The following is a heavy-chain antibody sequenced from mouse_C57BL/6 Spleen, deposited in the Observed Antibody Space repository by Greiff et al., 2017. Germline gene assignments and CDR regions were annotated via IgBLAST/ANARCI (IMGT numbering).Heavy chain of an antibody. Sequence: QVQLQQPGAELVRPGSSVKLSCKASGYTFTSYWMPWVKQRPIQGLEWIGNIDPSDSDTHYNQKFKDKATLTVDKSSSTAYMQLSSLTSEDSAVSYCAKGGGLAYWGQGTLVTVSA. J-gene: IGHJ3*01. V-gene: IGHV1-52*01. CDR2: IDPSDSDT. CDR3: AKGGGLAY. CDR1: GYTFTSYW. D-gene: IGHD1-1*02.